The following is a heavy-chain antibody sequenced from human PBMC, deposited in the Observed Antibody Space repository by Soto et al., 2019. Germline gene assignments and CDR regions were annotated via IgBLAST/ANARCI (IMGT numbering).Heavy chain of an antibody. CDR2: ISAYDGNT. CDR1: GYTFTSYG. Sequence: ASVKVSCKASGYTFTSYGISWVRQAPGQGLEWMGWISAYDGNTNYAQKLQGRVTMTTDTSTSTAYMELRSLRSDDTAVYYCARVRLNYDILTGYLTNWFDPWGQGTLVTVSS. CDR3: ARVRLNYDILTGYLTNWFDP. V-gene: IGHV1-18*04. D-gene: IGHD3-9*01. J-gene: IGHJ5*02.